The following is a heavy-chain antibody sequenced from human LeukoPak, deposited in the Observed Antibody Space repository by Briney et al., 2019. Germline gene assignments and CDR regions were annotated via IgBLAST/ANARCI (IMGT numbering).Heavy chain of an antibody. D-gene: IGHD5-24*01. Sequence: ASVRVSCKASEYTFTDYAINWVRQAPGQRLEWMGWINAGNGNTRYSQRFQGRVTITRDTSASTAYMELSSLTSEDTAVYYCARGRWSATTASYYLDFWGQGTLVTVSS. CDR3: ARGRWSATTASYYLDF. CDR1: EYTFTDYA. J-gene: IGHJ4*02. CDR2: INAGNGNT. V-gene: IGHV1-3*01.